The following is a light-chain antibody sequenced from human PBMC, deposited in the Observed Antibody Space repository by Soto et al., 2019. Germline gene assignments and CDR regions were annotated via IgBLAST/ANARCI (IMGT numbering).Light chain of an antibody. CDR1: SSNIGRNT. Sequence: QSVLTQPPSASGTPGQRVTISCSGSSSNIGRNTVNWYQQLPGTAPKLLIYSNNQRPSGVPDRFSGSKSGTSGSLAISGLQSEDEADYYCAGLDDSLNGPVFGGGTKLTVL. CDR2: SNN. J-gene: IGLJ2*01. CDR3: AGLDDSLNGPV. V-gene: IGLV1-44*01.